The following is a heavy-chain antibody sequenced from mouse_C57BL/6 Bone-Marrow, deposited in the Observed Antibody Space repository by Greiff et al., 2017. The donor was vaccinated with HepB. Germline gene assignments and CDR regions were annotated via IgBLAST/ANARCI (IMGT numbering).Heavy chain of an antibody. CDR2: IDPEDGDT. V-gene: IGHV14-1*01. Sequence: EVKLQESGAELVRPGASVKLSCTASGFNIKDYYMHWVKQRPEQGLEWIGRIDPEDGDTEYAPKFQGKATMTADTSSNTAYLQLSSLTSEDTAVYYCTFYYGSLAWFAYWGQGTLVTVSA. D-gene: IGHD1-1*01. J-gene: IGHJ3*01. CDR1: GFNIKDYY. CDR3: TFYYGSLAWFAY.